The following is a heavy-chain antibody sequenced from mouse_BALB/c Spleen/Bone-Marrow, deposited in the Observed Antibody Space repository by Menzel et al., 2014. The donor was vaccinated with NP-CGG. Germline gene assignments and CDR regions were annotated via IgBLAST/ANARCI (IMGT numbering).Heavy chain of an antibody. CDR2: IWAGGSP. CDR1: GFSLTSYG. D-gene: IGHD1-1*01. Sequence: QVQLKQSGPGLVAPSQSLSITCTVSGFSLTSYGVHWVRQPPGKGLEWLGVIWAGGSPNYNSALMSRLSISKDNSKSQVFLKMNSLQTDDTAMYYCARDYYGSQYYFDYWGQGTTLTVSS. V-gene: IGHV2-9*02. CDR3: ARDYYGSQYYFDY. J-gene: IGHJ2*01.